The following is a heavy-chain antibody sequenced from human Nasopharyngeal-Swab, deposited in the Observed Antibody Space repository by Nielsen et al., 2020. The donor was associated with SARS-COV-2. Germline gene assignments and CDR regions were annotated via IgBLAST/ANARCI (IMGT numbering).Heavy chain of an antibody. CDR2: INSDGTIT. CDR1: GFTISGYW. D-gene: IGHD4-11*01. V-gene: IGHV3-74*01. Sequence: GESLKISCAASGFTISGYWMHWVRQVPGKGLVRVSRINSDGTITSYADSVRGRFTTSRDNAKNTLYLQMNSLGVEDTGVYHCARDTDFDYWGQGTPVTVSS. J-gene: IGHJ4*02. CDR3: ARDTDFDY.